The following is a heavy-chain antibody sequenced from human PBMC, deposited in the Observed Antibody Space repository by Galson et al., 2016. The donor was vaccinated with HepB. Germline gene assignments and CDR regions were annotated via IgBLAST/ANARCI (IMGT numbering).Heavy chain of an antibody. D-gene: IGHD4-17*01. CDR2: MYYGGST. V-gene: IGHV4-39*07. J-gene: IGHJ4*02. CDR3: AGDHGDYERYFDS. Sequence: ETLSLTCTVSRGSVDSNNYYWGWIRQPPGKGLEWIGSMYYGGSTYYNPSLKSRITISVDTSKNQFSLKLGSVTAADTAVYYCAGDHGDYERYFDSWGQGTLVTVSS. CDR1: RGSVDSNNYY.